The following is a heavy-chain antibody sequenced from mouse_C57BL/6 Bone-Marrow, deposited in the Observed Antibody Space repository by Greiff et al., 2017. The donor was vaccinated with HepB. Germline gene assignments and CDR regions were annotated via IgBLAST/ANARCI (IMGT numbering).Heavy chain of an antibody. D-gene: IGHD3-1*01. V-gene: IGHV1-76*01. CDR3: ARGGYEAWFAY. CDR2: IYPGSGNT. J-gene: IGHJ3*01. CDR1: GYTFTDYY. Sequence: QVQLQQSGAELVRPGASVKLSCKASGYTFTDYYINWVKQRPGQGLEWIARIYPGSGNTYYNEKFKGKATLTAEKSSSTAYMQLSSLTSEDSAVYFCARGGYEAWFAYWGQGTLVTVSA.